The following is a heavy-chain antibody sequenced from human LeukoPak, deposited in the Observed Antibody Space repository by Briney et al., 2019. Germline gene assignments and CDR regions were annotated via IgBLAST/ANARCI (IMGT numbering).Heavy chain of an antibody. CDR2: IKQDGRDK. J-gene: IGHJ5*02. CDR1: GFTSSSYW. V-gene: IGHV3-7*01. CDR3: ARDSPHYYDSSGYWFDP. D-gene: IGHD3-22*01. Sequence: GGSLRLSCAASGFTSSSYWMSWVRQAPGKGLEWVANIKQDGRDKYYVDSVKGRFTISRDNAKNSLYLQMNSLRAEDTAVYYCARDSPHYYDSSGYWFDPWGQGTLVTVSS.